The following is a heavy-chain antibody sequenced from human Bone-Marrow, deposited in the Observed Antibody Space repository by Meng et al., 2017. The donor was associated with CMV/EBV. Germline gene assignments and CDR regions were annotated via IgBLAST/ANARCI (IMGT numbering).Heavy chain of an antibody. CDR1: GFTFSSYA. D-gene: IGHD3-22*01. V-gene: IGHV3-30*04. CDR3: ARGDSSGYPLTFDN. J-gene: IGHJ4*02. Sequence: GGSLRLSCAASGFTFSSYAMHWVRQAPGKGLEWVAVISYDGSNKYYADSVKGRFTISRDNSKNTLYLQMNSLRAEDTAVYYCARGDSSGYPLTFDNWGQGPRVTGSS. CDR2: ISYDGSNK.